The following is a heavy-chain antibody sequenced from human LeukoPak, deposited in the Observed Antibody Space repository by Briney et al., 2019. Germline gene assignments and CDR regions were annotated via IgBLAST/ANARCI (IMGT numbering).Heavy chain of an antibody. CDR1: GFTFSSYS. CDR3: ARGTSSGWSYFDY. Sequence: PGGSPRLSCAASGFTFSSYSMNWVRQAPGKGLEWVSSISSSSSYIYYADSVKGRFTISRDNAKNSLYLQMNSLRAEDTAVYYCARGTSSGWSYFDYWGQGTLVTVSS. CDR2: ISSSSSYI. J-gene: IGHJ4*02. D-gene: IGHD6-19*01. V-gene: IGHV3-21*01.